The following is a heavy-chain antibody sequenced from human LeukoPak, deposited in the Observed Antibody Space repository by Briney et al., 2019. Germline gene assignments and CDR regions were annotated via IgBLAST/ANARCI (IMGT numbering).Heavy chain of an antibody. V-gene: IGHV4-34*01. Sequence: SETLSLTCAVYGGSFSGYYWSWIRQPPGKGLEWIGEINHSGSTNYNPSLKSRVTISVDTSKNQFSLKLSSVTAADTAAYYCARGKGQLWPHYYYYYYMDVWGKGTTVTVSS. J-gene: IGHJ6*03. CDR2: INHSGST. CDR1: GGSFSGYY. D-gene: IGHD5-18*01. CDR3: ARGKGQLWPHYYYYYYMDV.